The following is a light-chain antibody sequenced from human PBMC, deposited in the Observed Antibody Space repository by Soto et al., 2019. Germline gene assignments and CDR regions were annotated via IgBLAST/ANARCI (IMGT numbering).Light chain of an antibody. V-gene: IGKV3-20*01. CDR1: QSVGNSY. CDR3: QQYGSSPNT. Sequence: LTHSSATLSFYRGARATLCCRASQSVGNSYLAWYQQKPGQAPRLLIYGASTRATGIPDRISGRGSGTDFTLTISRLEPEDFAVYYCQQYGSSPNTFGQGTKVDIK. J-gene: IGKJ2*01. CDR2: GAS.